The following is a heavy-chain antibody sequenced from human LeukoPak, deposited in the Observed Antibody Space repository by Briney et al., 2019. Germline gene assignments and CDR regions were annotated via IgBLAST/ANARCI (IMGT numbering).Heavy chain of an antibody. CDR3: ARASRMGGWYFDL. CDR1: GGSISSYY. V-gene: IGHV4-59*06. D-gene: IGHD3-16*01. J-gene: IGHJ2*01. CDR2: IYYSGST. Sequence: SETLSLTCTVSGGSISSYYWSWIRQPPGKGLEWIGYIYYSGSTYYNPSLKSRVTISVDTSKNQFSLKLSSVTAADTAVHYCARASRMGGWYFDLWGRGTLVTVSS.